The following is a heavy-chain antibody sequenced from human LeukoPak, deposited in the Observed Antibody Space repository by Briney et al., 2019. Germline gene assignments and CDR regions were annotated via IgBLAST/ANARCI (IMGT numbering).Heavy chain of an antibody. Sequence: SETLSLTCTVSGGSISSYYWSWIRQPPGKGLEWIGYIYYSGSTNYNPSLKSRVTISVDTSKNQFSLKLSSVTAADTAVYYCARKLWFGELSFSWFDPWGQGTLVTVSS. D-gene: IGHD3-10*01. CDR3: ARKLWFGELSFSWFDP. CDR1: GGSISSYY. J-gene: IGHJ5*02. CDR2: IYYSGST. V-gene: IGHV4-59*01.